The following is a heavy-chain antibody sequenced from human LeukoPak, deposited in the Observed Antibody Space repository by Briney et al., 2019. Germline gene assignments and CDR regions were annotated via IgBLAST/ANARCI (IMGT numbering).Heavy chain of an antibody. CDR3: AKGGSSSWYWNYYGMDV. CDR1: GFTFRSFA. CDR2: ISYDGSNK. J-gene: IGHJ6*02. V-gene: IGHV3-30*18. D-gene: IGHD6-13*01. Sequence: GGSLRLSCAASGFTFRSFAMHWVRQAPGKGLEWVAVISYDGSNKYYADSVKGRFTISRDNSKNTLYLQMNSLRAEDTAVYYCAKGGSSSWYWNYYGMDVWGQGTTVTVSS.